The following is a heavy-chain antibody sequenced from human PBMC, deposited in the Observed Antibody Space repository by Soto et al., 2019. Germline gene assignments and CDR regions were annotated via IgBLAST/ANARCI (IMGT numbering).Heavy chain of an antibody. V-gene: IGHV3-11*01. CDR3: AKRIVGTTGHAFDV. CDR2: IYRGGSTV. CDR1: GFTFSDFH. Sequence: GGSLRLSCAASGFTFSDFHISWIRQAPGKGLEWISYIYRGGSTVYYADSVKGRFTISRDNAKNSLYLQMNSLRVEDTALYYCAKRIVGTTGHAFDVWGQGTTVTVSS. D-gene: IGHD1-26*01. J-gene: IGHJ6*02.